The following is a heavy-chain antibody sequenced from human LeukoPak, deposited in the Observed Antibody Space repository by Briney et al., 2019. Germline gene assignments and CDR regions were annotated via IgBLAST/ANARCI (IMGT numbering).Heavy chain of an antibody. J-gene: IGHJ4*02. CDR3: AKDDTWFGELNNYFDY. CDR1: GFRVTNDY. Sequence: PGGSLRLSCAVSGFRVTNDYMNWVRQAPGKGLEWVSGISWNSGSIGYADSVKGRFTISRDNSKNTLYLQMNSLRAEDTAVYYCAKDDTWFGELNNYFDYWGQGTLVTVSS. V-gene: IGHV3-9*01. D-gene: IGHD3-10*01. CDR2: ISWNSGSI.